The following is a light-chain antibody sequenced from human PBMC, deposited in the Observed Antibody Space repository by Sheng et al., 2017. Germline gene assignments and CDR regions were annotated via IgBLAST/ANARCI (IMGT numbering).Light chain of an antibody. CDR2: WAS. J-gene: IGKJ4*01. CDR3: QQYYYTPLT. Sequence: DIVMTQSPDSLAVSLGERATINCKASQSLLSTNNKNYLAWYQQKPGQPPQLLISWASTRESGVPDRLSGSGSGTDFTLTISSLQAEDVAIYYCQQYYYTPLTFGGGTKVEIK. CDR1: QSLLSTNNKNY. V-gene: IGKV4-1*01.